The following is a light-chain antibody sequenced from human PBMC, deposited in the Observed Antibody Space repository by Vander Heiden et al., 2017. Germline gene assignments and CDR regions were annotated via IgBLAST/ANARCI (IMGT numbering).Light chain of an antibody. Sequence: DIVMTQTPHSLCVSLGERATINCKSSQSVLYSSNNKNYLAWYQQKPGQPPKLLIYWASTRESGVPDRFSGSGSGTDFTLTISSLQAEDVAVYYCQQYYSTPVAFGQGTKLEIK. CDR1: QSVLYSSNNKNY. J-gene: IGKJ2*01. CDR3: QQYYSTPVA. CDR2: WAS. V-gene: IGKV4-1*01.